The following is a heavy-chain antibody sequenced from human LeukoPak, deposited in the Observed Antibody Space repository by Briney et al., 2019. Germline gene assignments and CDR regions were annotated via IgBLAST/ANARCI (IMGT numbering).Heavy chain of an antibody. CDR1: GFTFSSYA. J-gene: IGHJ4*02. CDR2: ISGSGGST. V-gene: IGHV3-23*01. CDR3: TSDRGDYFDY. D-gene: IGHD3-10*01. Sequence: PGGSLRLSCAASGFTFSSYAMSWVRQAPGKRLEWVSAISGSGGSTYYADSVKGRFTISRDNSKNTLYLQMNSLRAEDTAVYYCTSDRGDYFDYWGQGTLVTVSS.